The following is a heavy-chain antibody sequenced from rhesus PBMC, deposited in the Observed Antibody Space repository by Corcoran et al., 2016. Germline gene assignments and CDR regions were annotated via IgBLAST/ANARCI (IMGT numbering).Heavy chain of an antibody. CDR2: ISGSGGST. D-gene: IGHD6-25*01. J-gene: IGHJ1*01. CDR1: GGSISSNY. V-gene: IGHV4-173*01. Sequence: QLQLQESGPGLVKPSETLSLTCAVSGGSISSNYWSWVRQPPGKGLGWIGRISGSGGSTDYNPALKSLVTISTDTSKNQFSLKLRSVTAADTAVYYCARGKVYSGSRQYFEFWGQGALATVSS. CDR3: ARGKVYSGSRQYFEF.